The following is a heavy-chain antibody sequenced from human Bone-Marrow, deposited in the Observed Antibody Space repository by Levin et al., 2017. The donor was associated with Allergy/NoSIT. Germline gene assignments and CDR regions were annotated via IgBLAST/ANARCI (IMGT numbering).Heavy chain of an antibody. D-gene: IGHD2-2*01. CDR2: IGTAADS. Sequence: PGGSLRLSCAASGFTFSRYDMHWVRQATGRGLEWVSAIGTAADSYYSGSVKGRFTVSRDNAKNSFYLQMNSLRAGDTAVYYCARVALPRYCTSTSCSDSGYYFDYWGQGTLVTVSS. V-gene: IGHV3-13*04. J-gene: IGHJ4*02. CDR3: ARVALPRYCTSTSCSDSGYYFDY. CDR1: GFTFSRYD.